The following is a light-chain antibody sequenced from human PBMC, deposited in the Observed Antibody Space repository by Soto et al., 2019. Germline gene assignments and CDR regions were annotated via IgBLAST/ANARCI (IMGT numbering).Light chain of an antibody. Sequence: EILMTQSPATLPVSPGEGATLSCRASQSVSRKLAWYQQKPGQAPRLLIYGASNRATGIPARYSGSGSGTDFTLTISSLEPEDFELYYCQQRSNWPITFGQGTRLEIK. CDR1: QSVSRK. CDR3: QQRSNWPIT. V-gene: IGKV3-11*01. CDR2: GAS. J-gene: IGKJ5*01.